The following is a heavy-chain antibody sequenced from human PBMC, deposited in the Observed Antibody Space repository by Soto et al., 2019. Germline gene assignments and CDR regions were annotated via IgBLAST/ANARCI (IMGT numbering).Heavy chain of an antibody. V-gene: IGHV3-23*01. CDR1: GFTFSSYA. J-gene: IGHJ4*02. D-gene: IGHD3-3*01. Sequence: GGSLRLSCAASGFTFSSYAMSWVRQAPGKGLEWVSAISGSGGSTYYADSVKGRFTISRDNSKNTLYLQMNSLRAEDTAVYYCAKGMYYDFWSGYWAYYYFDYWGQGTLVTVSS. CDR2: ISGSGGST. CDR3: AKGMYYDFWSGYWAYYYFDY.